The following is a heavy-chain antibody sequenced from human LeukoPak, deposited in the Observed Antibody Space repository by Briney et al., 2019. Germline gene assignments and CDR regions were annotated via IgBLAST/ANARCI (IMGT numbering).Heavy chain of an antibody. CDR2: IYSGGST. D-gene: IGHD3-9*01. V-gene: IGHV3-66*01. Sequence: GGSLRLSCAASGFTVSSNYMSWVRQAPGKGLEWVSVIYSGGSTYYADSVKGRFTISRDNSKNTLYLQMNSLRAEDTAVYYCARVDDILTGTPTVFDYWGQGTLVTVSS. CDR1: GFTVSSNY. J-gene: IGHJ4*02. CDR3: ARVDDILTGTPTVFDY.